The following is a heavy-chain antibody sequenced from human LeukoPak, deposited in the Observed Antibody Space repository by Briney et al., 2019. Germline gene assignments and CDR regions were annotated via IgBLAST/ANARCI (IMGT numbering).Heavy chain of an antibody. Sequence: SETLSLTCTVSGYSISSGYYWGWIRQPPGKGLEWIGSIYHSGSTYYNPSLKSRVTISVDTSKNQFSLKLSSVTAADTAVYYCATSPTTRYSGSYRGPRYFDYWGQGTLVTVSS. CDR3: ATSPTTRYSGSYRGPRYFDY. CDR2: IYHSGST. D-gene: IGHD1-26*01. CDR1: GYSISSGYY. V-gene: IGHV4-38-2*02. J-gene: IGHJ4*02.